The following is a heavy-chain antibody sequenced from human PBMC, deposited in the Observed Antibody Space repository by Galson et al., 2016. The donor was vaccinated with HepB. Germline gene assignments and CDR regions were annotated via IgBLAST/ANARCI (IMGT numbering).Heavy chain of an antibody. CDR2: INHNGNT. J-gene: IGHJ4*02. CDR1: SGSFSGYY. Sequence: SETLSLTCSAYSGSFSGYYWTWIRQPPGKGLEWIGEINHNGNTNYSPSLKTRVTISVDTSKKQFSLKVTSVTAADAAVYYCAGRGVSSEDWGPGTQVAVSS. V-gene: IGHV4-34*01. CDR3: AGRGVSSED.